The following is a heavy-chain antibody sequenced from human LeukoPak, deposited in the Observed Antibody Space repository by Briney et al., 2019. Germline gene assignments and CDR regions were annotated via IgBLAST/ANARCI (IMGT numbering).Heavy chain of an antibody. D-gene: IGHD2-2*01. CDR2: IIPIFGTA. J-gene: IGHJ3*02. V-gene: IGHV1-69*01. CDR3: ARSFVVVPATAFDI. Sequence: VASVKVSCKASGGTFSSYAISWVRQAPGQGLEWMGGIIPIFGTANYAQKFQGRVTITADESTSTAYMELSSLRSEDTAVYHCARSFVVVPATAFDIWGQGTMVTVSS. CDR1: GGTFSSYA.